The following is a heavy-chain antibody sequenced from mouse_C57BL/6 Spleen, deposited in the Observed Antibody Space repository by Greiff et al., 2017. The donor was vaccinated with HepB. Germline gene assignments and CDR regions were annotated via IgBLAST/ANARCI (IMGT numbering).Heavy chain of an antibody. Sequence: QVQLQQSGAELVRPGASVKLSCKASGYSFTDYYINWVKQRPGQGLEWIARIYPGSGNTYYNEKFKGKATLTAEKSSSTAYMQLSSLTSEDSAVYFCARYAAYYYGRMDYWGQGTSVTVSS. CDR3: ARYAAYYYGRMDY. CDR1: GYSFTDYY. J-gene: IGHJ4*01. CDR2: IYPGSGNT. V-gene: IGHV1-76*01. D-gene: IGHD1-1*01.